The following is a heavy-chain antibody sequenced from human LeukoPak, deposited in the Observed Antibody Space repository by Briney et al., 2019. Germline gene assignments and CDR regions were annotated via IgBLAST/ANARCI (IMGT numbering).Heavy chain of an antibody. Sequence: GSVRVSCKASGYTFTGYYMHWVRQAPGQGLEWMGWINPNSGGTNYAQKFQGRVTMTRDTSISTAYMELSRLRSDDTAVYYCAGTMVRGVITDYYYYGMDVWGQGTTVTVSS. CDR1: GYTFTGYY. J-gene: IGHJ6*02. V-gene: IGHV1-2*02. CDR2: INPNSGGT. D-gene: IGHD3-10*01. CDR3: AGTMVRGVITDYYYYGMDV.